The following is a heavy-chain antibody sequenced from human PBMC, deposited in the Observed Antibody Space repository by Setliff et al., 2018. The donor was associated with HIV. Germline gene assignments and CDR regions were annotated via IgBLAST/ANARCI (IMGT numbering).Heavy chain of an antibody. J-gene: IGHJ5*02. D-gene: IGHD1-26*01. V-gene: IGHV4-39*01. CDR3: VIQSGSFWYVDP. CDR2: IFYSGIN. CDR1: GGSINSRTHY. Sequence: SETLSLTCNVSGGSINSRTHYWGWMRQPPGKGLEWIGSIFYSGINYYNPSLEGRITLSIDLSKNQFSLKLTSVTASDSALYFCVIQSGSFWYVDPWGQGTQVTVSS.